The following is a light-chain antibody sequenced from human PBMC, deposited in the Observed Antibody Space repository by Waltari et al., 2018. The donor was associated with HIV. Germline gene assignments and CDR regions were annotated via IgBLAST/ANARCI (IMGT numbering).Light chain of an antibody. J-gene: IGKJ5*01. Sequence: DIVLTQSPDTLSLSPGDTATLSCRASHTVSGSNLAWYQQKPGQPPRLLMFGTSTRDTGTPDRFSGSGSGTDFTLTISGLGPEDFAVYHCQQFHNSLFIFGQGTRLENK. CDR3: QQFHNSLFI. CDR1: HTVSGSN. CDR2: GTS. V-gene: IGKV3-20*01.